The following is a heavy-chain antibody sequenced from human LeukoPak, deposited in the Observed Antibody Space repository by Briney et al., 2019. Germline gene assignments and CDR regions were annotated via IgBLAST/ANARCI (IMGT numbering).Heavy chain of an antibody. CDR3: ARRPRPVVTPGWVGHGAFDI. V-gene: IGHV4-31*03. J-gene: IGHJ3*02. D-gene: IGHD4-23*01. CDR2: IGYTGDT. Sequence: PSQTLSLTCTVSGGSISSGAYYWSWVRQHPGKGLDWIGYIGYTGDTYYNPSLRSRVTISLDTSKTQFSLRLSSVTAADTAVYYCARRPRPVVTPGWVGHGAFDIWGQGTMVTVSS. CDR1: GGSISSGAYY.